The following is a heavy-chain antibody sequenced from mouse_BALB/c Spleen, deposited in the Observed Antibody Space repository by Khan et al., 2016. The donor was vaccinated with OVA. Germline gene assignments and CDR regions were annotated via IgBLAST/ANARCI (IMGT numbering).Heavy chain of an antibody. Sequence: QVQLKESGAELVRPGASVKLSCKTSGYIFTSYWIHWVKQRSGQGLEWIARIYPGTDNTYYNEKFKDKATLTADKSSSTAYMQLTSLKSEDSDVYICTREEALYHFDHGGQGTTLTVSS. J-gene: IGHJ2*01. CDR3: TREEALYHFDH. V-gene: IGHV1-76*01. D-gene: IGHD3-2*02. CDR1: GYIFTSYW. CDR2: IYPGTDNT.